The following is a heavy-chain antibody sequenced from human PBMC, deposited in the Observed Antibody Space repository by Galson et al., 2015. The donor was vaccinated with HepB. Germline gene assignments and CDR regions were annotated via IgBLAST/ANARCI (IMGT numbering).Heavy chain of an antibody. CDR1: GGSFSGYY. Sequence: SETLSLTCAVYGGSFSGYYWSWIRQPPGKGLEWIGEINHSGSTNYNPSLKSRVTISVDTSKNQFSLKLSSVTAADTAVYYCARGELSGLSDYWGQGTLVTVSS. J-gene: IGHJ4*02. V-gene: IGHV4-34*01. CDR2: INHSGST. D-gene: IGHD3-22*01. CDR3: ARGELSGLSDY.